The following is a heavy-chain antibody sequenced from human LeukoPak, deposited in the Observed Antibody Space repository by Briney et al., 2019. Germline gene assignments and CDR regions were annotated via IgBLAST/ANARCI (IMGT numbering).Heavy chain of an antibody. V-gene: IGHV4-59*08. Sequence: PSETLSLTCTVSGGSISSYYWSWIRQPPGKGLDWIGYIYYSGSTNYNPSLKSRVTISVDTSKNQFSLKLSSVTAADTAVYYCARGYYYGSGSYPWFDPWGQGTLVTVSS. CDR1: GGSISSYY. CDR2: IYYSGST. J-gene: IGHJ5*02. D-gene: IGHD3-10*01. CDR3: ARGYYYGSGSYPWFDP.